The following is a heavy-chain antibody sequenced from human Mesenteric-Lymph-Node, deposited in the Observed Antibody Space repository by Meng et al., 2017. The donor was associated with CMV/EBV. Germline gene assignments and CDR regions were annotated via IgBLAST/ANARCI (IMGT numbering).Heavy chain of an antibody. Sequence: GESLKISCAASGFTFSINWMHWVRQAPGKGLVWVSRINRDGSSTNYADSVKGRFTISRDNAKNTLYLQMNSLRAEDTAVYYCAKDNNYYGWWFDPWGQGTLVTVSS. CDR1: GFTFSINW. CDR2: INRDGSST. V-gene: IGHV3-74*01. D-gene: IGHD3-22*01. J-gene: IGHJ5*02. CDR3: AKDNNYYGWWFDP.